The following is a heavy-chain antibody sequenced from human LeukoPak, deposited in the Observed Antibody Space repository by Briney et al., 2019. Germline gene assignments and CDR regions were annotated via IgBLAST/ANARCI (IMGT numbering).Heavy chain of an antibody. D-gene: IGHD2-2*01. V-gene: IGHV5-51*01. J-gene: IGHJ5*02. CDR2: IYPGDSDT. Sequence: GESLKISCKGSGYSFTSYWIGWVRQMPGKGLEWRGIIYPGDSDTRYSPSFQGQVTISADKSISTAYLQWSSLKASDTAMYYCARGHCSSTSCYLNWFDPWGQGTLVTVSS. CDR1: GYSFTSYW. CDR3: ARGHCSSTSCYLNWFDP.